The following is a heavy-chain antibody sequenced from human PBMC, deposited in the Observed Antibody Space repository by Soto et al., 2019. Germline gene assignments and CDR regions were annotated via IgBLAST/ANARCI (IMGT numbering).Heavy chain of an antibody. J-gene: IGHJ6*03. CDR2: ISGYNGNT. CDR3: AKADSNYAGRFSYYYMDV. CDR1: GYTFRSYG. V-gene: IGHV1-18*01. Sequence: QVQLVQSGTEVKKPGASVKVSCKASGYTFRSYGISWGRQAPGQGPEWMGWISGYNGNTHYPQKFQGKVTMTTDTSTSTAYMELRSLRSDDTAVYYCAKADSNYAGRFSYYYMDVWGNGTLVTVSS. D-gene: IGHD4-4*01.